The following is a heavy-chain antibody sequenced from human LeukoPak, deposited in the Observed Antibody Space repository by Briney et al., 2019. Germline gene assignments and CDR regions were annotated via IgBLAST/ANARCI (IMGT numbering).Heavy chain of an antibody. V-gene: IGHV3-74*01. CDR3: ARRAYSGSYFYFDY. Sequence: GRSLRLSCAASGLTISSYCMHWVHQAPGKGLVWVSRINSDGSSISYAGAVKGRFTISRDNAKNTLYLKMNSMRGEDTAVYYCARRAYSGSYFYFDYWGQGTLVTVSS. CDR2: INSDGSSI. D-gene: IGHD1-26*01. CDR1: GLTISSYC. J-gene: IGHJ4*02.